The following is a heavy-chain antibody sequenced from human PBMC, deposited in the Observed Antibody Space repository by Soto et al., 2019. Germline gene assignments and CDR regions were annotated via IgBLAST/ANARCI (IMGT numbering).Heavy chain of an antibody. CDR3: GKDISPGGMDV. Sequence: EVQLVESGGGLVQPGGSLRLSCAGSELTLQDYAMHWVRQAPGKGLEWVSGIYYNSNRIDYADSVKGRFTISRDNARNSLYPQMNSLRTEDTAFYYCGKDISPGGMDVWGRGIMVTVSS. CDR2: IYYNSNRI. CDR1: ELTLQDYA. V-gene: IGHV3-9*01. J-gene: IGHJ6*04.